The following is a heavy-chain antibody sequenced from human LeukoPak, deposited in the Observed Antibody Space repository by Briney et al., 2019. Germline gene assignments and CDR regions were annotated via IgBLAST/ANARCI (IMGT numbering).Heavy chain of an antibody. CDR3: ARVPTRIAADRDY. CDR1: GFTFSSYA. Sequence: PGGSLRLSCAASGFTFSSYAMQWVRQAPGKGLEYVSAISSNGGSTYYANSVKGRFTISRDNSKNTLYLQMGSLRADDTAVYYCARVPTRIAADRDYWGQGTLVTVSS. V-gene: IGHV3-64*01. CDR2: ISSNGGST. J-gene: IGHJ4*02. D-gene: IGHD6-13*01.